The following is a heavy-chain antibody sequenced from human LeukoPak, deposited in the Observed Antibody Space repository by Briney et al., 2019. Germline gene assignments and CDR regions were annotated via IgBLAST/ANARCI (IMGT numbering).Heavy chain of an antibody. V-gene: IGHV3-21*01. D-gene: IGHD2-2*01. CDR1: GFRLSDYD. CDR2: ISTGSRYI. Sequence: GGSLRLSCAASGFRLSDYDMNWIRQAPGKGLEWVSSISTGSRYIYYAYSVKGRFTISRDDAKNSLYLQMDYLRAEDTAVYYCARADCSGSTCYLRRSWFDPWGQGTLVTVSS. J-gene: IGHJ5*02. CDR3: ARADCSGSTCYLRRSWFDP.